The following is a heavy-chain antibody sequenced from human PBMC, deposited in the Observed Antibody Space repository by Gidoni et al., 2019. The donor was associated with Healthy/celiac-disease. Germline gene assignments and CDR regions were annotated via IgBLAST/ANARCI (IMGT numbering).Heavy chain of an antibody. D-gene: IGHD2-15*01. CDR3: AKEGWYSKYYFDN. V-gene: IGHV3-9*02. Sequence: EVTLVQSVRGLVQTGSSPRLSCASSRFTPYDYAMHWVRQAQGKGLEWVSGSSWNSGSIGYADSGKGRFTSSRDNAKNSLYLQMNSVRAEETDLYYCAKEGWYSKYYFDNWGQGTLVTVSS. CDR1: RFTPYDYA. J-gene: IGHJ4*02. CDR2: SSWNSGSI.